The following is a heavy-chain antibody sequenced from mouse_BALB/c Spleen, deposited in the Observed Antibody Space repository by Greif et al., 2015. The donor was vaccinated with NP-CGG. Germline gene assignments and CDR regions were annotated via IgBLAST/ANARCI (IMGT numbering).Heavy chain of an antibody. V-gene: IGHV2-9*02. Sequence: QVQLQQPGPGLVAPSQSLSITCTVSGFSLTSYGVRWVRQPPGKGLEWLGVIWAGGSTNYNSALMSRLSISKDNSKSQVFLKMNSLQTDDTAMYYCATAYYRYDGPYAMDYWGQGTSVTVSS. CDR1: GFSLTSYG. D-gene: IGHD2-14*01. CDR2: IWAGGST. J-gene: IGHJ4*01. CDR3: ATAYYRYDGPYAMDY.